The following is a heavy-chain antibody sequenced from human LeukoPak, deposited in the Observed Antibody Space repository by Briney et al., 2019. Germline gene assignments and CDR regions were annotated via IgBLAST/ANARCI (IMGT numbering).Heavy chain of an antibody. CDR3: AKGAAMVTRTFDY. V-gene: IGHV3-43D*03. CDR2: VSWDGGST. Sequence: GGSLRLSCAASGFIFDDYAMHWVRQAPGKGLEWVSLVSWDGGSTYYADSVKGRFTISRDNSKNSLYLQMNSLRTEDTALYYCAKGAAMVTRTFDYWGQGTLVTVSS. J-gene: IGHJ4*02. D-gene: IGHD5-18*01. CDR1: GFIFDDYA.